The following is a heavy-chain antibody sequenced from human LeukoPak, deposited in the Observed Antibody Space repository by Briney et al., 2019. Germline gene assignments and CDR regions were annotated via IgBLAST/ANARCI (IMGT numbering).Heavy chain of an antibody. CDR3: ARLFHDSSGYTRYFDY. V-gene: IGHV5-51*01. CDR1: GYSFTSYW. J-gene: IGHJ4*02. Sequence: GESLKISCKGSGYSFTSYWIGWVRQMPGKGLEWMGIIYPGDSDTRYSPSFQGQATISADKSISTAYLQWSSLKASDTAMYYCARLFHDSSGYTRYFDYWGQGTLVTVSS. D-gene: IGHD3-22*01. CDR2: IYPGDSDT.